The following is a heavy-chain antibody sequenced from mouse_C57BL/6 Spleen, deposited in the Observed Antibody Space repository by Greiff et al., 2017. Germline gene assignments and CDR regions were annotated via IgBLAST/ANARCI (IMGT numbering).Heavy chain of an antibody. CDR1: GYTFTSYW. V-gene: IGHV1-59*01. CDR2: IDPSDSYT. D-gene: IGHD1-1*01. J-gene: IGHJ2*01. CDR3: ARKGYGSSYPLFDY. Sequence: QVHVKQPGAELVRPGTSVKLSCKASGYTFTSYWMHWVKQRPGQGLEWIGVIDPSDSYTNYNQKFKGKATLTVDTSSSTAYMQLSSLTSEDSAVYYCARKGYGSSYPLFDYWGQGTTLTVSS.